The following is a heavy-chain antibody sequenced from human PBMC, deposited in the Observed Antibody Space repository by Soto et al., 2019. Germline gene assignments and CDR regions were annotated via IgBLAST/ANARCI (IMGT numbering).Heavy chain of an antibody. CDR1: GGSIRGGYY. CDR2: VSNTGNT. CDR3: ARCRFYISTWYTAFDI. Sequence: QLQLQESGPGLVKPSETLSLTCSVSGGSIRGGYYWGWVRQPPGKGLEWIGCVSNTGNTYQSPSLRSRLIISADPPNNQFSLRLSSVTAEDTAVYYCARCRFYISTWYTAFDIWGHGTAVTVPS. V-gene: IGHV4-39*01. J-gene: IGHJ3*02. D-gene: IGHD6-13*01.